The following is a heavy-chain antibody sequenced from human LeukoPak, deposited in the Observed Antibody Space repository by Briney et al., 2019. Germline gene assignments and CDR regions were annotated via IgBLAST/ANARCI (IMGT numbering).Heavy chain of an antibody. CDR2: ISSSSGYI. CDR3: AREENYEVDY. Sequence: GGSLRLSCAASGFTFSSYSMNWVRQAPGKGLEWVSSISSSSGYIYYADSVKGQFTISRDNAKKSLYLQMNSLRAEDTAVYYCAREENYEVDYWGQGTLVTVSS. V-gene: IGHV3-21*01. J-gene: IGHJ4*02. D-gene: IGHD1-7*01. CDR1: GFTFSSYS.